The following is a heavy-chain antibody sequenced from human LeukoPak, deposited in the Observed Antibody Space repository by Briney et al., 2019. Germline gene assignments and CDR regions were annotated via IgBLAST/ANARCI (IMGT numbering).Heavy chain of an antibody. CDR1: GFTFSSYW. CDR2: INSDGSST. Sequence: GGSLRLSCAASGFTFSSYWTHWVRQAPGKGLVWVSRINSDGSSTSYADSVKGRFTISRDNAKNTLYLQMNSLRAEDTAVYYCARSLLSGGAKRDWGQGTLVTVSS. V-gene: IGHV3-74*01. D-gene: IGHD1-26*01. J-gene: IGHJ4*02. CDR3: ARSLLSGGAKRD.